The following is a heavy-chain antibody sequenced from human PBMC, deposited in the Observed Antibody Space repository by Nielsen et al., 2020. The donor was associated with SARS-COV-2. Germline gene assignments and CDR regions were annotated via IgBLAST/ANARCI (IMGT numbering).Heavy chain of an antibody. CDR3: ARERFGGGMDV. V-gene: IGHV3-33*01. Sequence: GESLKISCAASGFIFSSNGMHWVRQAPGKGLEWVAVIWYDGSNKYYADSVKGRFTISRDNSKNTLYLQMNSLRAEDTAVYYCARERFGGGMDVWGQGTTVTVSS. D-gene: IGHD3-16*01. CDR1: GFIFSSNG. CDR2: IWYDGSNK. J-gene: IGHJ6*02.